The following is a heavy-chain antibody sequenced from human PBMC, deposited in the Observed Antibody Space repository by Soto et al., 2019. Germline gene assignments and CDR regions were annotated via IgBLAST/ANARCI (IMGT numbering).Heavy chain of an antibody. J-gene: IGHJ5*02. CDR1: GDSLISYY. V-gene: IGHV4-59*06. CDR2: IYYSGST. CDR3: ARSINP. Sequence: SETLSLTCTVYGDSLISYYWSWIRQHPGKGLEWIGYIYYSGSTYYNPSLKSRVTISVDTSKNQFSLKLTSVTAADTAVYYCARSINPWGQGTLVTVSS. D-gene: IGHD3-10*01.